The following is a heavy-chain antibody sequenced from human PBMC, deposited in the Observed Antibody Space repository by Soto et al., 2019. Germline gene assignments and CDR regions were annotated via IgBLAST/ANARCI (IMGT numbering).Heavy chain of an antibody. D-gene: IGHD2-2*01. Sequence: QVQLVQSGAEVEKPGSSVKVSCKASGGTFSSYAISWVRQAPGQGLEWMGGIFPISGTANYAQKFQGRVTITADESTSTAYMELSSLRSEDTAVYYCARSQGSSTSLEIYYYYYYGMDVWGQGTTVTVSS. J-gene: IGHJ6*02. CDR1: GGTFSSYA. CDR3: ARSQGSSTSLEIYYYYYYGMDV. CDR2: IFPISGTA. V-gene: IGHV1-69*01.